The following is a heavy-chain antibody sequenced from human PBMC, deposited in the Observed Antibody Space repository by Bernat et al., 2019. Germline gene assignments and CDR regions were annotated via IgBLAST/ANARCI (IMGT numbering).Heavy chain of an antibody. CDR3: ARDRGALDAFDI. CDR2: ISSSGDIF. J-gene: IGHJ3*02. CDR1: GFTFSSYS. Sequence: EVQLVESGGGLVQPGGSLRLSCAASGFTFSSYSMNWVRQAPGKGLEWVSYISSSGDIFYYTDSVRGRFTISRDNAKNSLYLLMNSLRAEDTAVYYCARDRGALDAFDIWGQGTMVTVSS. V-gene: IGHV3-48*04. D-gene: IGHD1-26*01.